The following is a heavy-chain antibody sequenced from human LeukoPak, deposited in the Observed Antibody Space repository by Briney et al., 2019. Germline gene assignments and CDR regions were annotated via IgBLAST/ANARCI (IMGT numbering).Heavy chain of an antibody. CDR3: ARTVPAASLFDY. D-gene: IGHD6-13*01. V-gene: IGHV1-18*01. J-gene: IGHJ4*02. CDR2: ISAYNGNT. CDR1: GYTFTSYG. Sequence: ASVKVSCKASGYTFTSYGISWVRQAPGQGLEGMGWISAYNGNTNYAQKLQGRVTMTTDTSTSTAYMELRSLRSDDTAVYYCARTVPAASLFDYWGQGTLVTVSS.